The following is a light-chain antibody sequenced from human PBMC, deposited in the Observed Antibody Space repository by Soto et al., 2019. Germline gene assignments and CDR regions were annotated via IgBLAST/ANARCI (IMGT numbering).Light chain of an antibody. CDR3: QQLNSDPLT. Sequence: DIQLTQSPSFLSASVGDRVTITCRASQGISSYLAWYQQKPGKAPKLLIYAASTLQSGVPSRFSGSGSGTEFTLANSSLQPEDCATFYCQQLNSDPLTFGGGTKVEIK. V-gene: IGKV1-9*01. CDR2: AAS. J-gene: IGKJ4*01. CDR1: QGISSY.